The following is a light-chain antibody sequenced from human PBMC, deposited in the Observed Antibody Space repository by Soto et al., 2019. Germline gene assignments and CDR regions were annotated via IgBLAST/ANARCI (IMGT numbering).Light chain of an antibody. CDR1: QSLLHSNGHNY. Sequence: IVMTQSPLSLPVTPGEPASISCRSSQSLLHSNGHNYLGWYLQKPGQSPQLLIYLGSNRASGVPDRFSGSGSGTDFTLKISRVEAEDVGVYYCMQALQTPPTFGQGTRLEIK. CDR2: LGS. J-gene: IGKJ5*01. CDR3: MQALQTPPT. V-gene: IGKV2-28*01.